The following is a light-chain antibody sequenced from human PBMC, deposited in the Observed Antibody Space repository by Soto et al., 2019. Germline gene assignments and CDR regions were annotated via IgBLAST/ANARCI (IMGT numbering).Light chain of an antibody. CDR1: SSDVGSYNL. CDR2: EVS. Sequence: QSALTQPASVSGSPGQSITISCTGTSSDVGSYNLVSWYQQHPGKAPKVMIYEVSKRPSGVPNRFSGSKSGNTASLTISGIQAEDEADYYCCSYAGSSTYVLGTGTKLTVL. V-gene: IGLV2-23*02. J-gene: IGLJ1*01. CDR3: CSYAGSSTYV.